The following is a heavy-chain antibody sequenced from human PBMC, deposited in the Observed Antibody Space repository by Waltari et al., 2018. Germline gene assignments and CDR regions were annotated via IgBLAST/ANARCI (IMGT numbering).Heavy chain of an antibody. J-gene: IGHJ3*02. V-gene: IGHV3-7*01. CDR3: SKRLEI. Sequence: DVQPVESGGGLVQPGGSLRRSCEVSGFRTDWMDWVRQAPGKGLRWVANINEDGGEKYYLDSVKGRFTISRDNAKKLVYLEMNTLRAEDTATYYCSKRLEIWGRGTMVAVS. CDR2: INEDGGEK. CDR1: GFRTDW.